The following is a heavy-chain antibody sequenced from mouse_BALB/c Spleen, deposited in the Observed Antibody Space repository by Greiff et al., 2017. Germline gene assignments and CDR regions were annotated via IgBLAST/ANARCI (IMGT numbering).Heavy chain of an antibody. Sequence: EVQRVESGGGLVKPGGSLKLSCAASGFTFSDYYMYWVRQTPEKRLEWVATISDGGSYTYYPDSVKGRFTISRDNAKNNLYLQMSSLKSEDTAMYYCARDRNWDWFAYWGQGTLVTVSA. D-gene: IGHD4-1*01. V-gene: IGHV5-4*02. J-gene: IGHJ3*01. CDR2: ISDGGSYT. CDR1: GFTFSDYY. CDR3: ARDRNWDWFAY.